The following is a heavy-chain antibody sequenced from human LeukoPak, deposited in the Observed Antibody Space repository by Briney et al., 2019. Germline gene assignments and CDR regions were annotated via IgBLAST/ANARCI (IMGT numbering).Heavy chain of an antibody. V-gene: IGHV3-21*04. J-gene: IGHJ4*02. CDR2: ISSSSSYI. CDR3: ARRIAAAGPAGALDY. Sequence: GGSLRLSCAASGFTFSTYSMNWVRQAPGKGLEWVSSISSSSSYIYYADSVKGRFTISRDNSKNTLYLQMNSLRAEDTAVYYCARRIAAAGPAGALDYWGQGTLVTVSS. D-gene: IGHD6-13*01. CDR1: GFTFSTYS.